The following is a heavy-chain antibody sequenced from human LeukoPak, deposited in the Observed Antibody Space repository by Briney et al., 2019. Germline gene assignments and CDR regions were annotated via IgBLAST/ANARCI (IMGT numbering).Heavy chain of an antibody. CDR1: GYTFTGYY. D-gene: IGHD3-22*01. J-gene: IGHJ4*02. Sequence: ASVKVSCKASGYTFTGYYMHWVRQAPGQGLEWMGWINPNSGGTNYARKFQGRVTMTRDTSISTAYMELSRLRSDDTAVYYCARVGTYYYDSSGYRFDYWGQGTLVTVSS. CDR3: ARVGTYYYDSSGYRFDY. V-gene: IGHV1-2*02. CDR2: INPNSGGT.